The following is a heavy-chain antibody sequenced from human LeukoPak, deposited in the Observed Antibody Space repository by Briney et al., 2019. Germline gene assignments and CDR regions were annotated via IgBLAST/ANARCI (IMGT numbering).Heavy chain of an antibody. CDR2: TIPIFGTA. Sequence: SVTVSCTSSGGTFSSYAISWVRQAPGQGLEWMGGTIPIFGTANYAQKFQERVIITTDESTSTAYMGLSSLRPEDTAVYYCASYPLGDGYHYIPHLRYWGQGTLVSVSS. V-gene: IGHV1-69*05. D-gene: IGHD5-24*01. CDR1: GGTFSSYA. CDR3: ASYPLGDGYHYIPHLRY. J-gene: IGHJ4*02.